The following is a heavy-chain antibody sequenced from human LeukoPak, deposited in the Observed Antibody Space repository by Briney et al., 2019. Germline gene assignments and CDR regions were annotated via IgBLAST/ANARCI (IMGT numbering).Heavy chain of an antibody. V-gene: IGHV3-30*02. CDR1: GFTSSSYG. CDR2: IRYGGSNT. Sequence: GGSLRLSCAASGFTSSSYGMHWVRQAPGKGLDWVAFIRYGGSNTYYVDSVKGRFTISRDNSKNTLYLQMNSLRPEDTAIYYCAKDHLFYGDYQGGYFDLWGRGTLVTVSS. D-gene: IGHD4-17*01. J-gene: IGHJ2*01. CDR3: AKDHLFYGDYQGGYFDL.